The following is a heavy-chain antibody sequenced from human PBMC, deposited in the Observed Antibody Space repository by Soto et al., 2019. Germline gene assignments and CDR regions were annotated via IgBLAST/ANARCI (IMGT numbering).Heavy chain of an antibody. Sequence: EVQLVASGGGLVQPGVSLRLSCAASGFTFSSYGMNWVRQAPGKGLEWVSYISSSSTTIYYADSVKGRFTIFRDNAKNSLYLQLNSLRDEDTAVYYCARSPYYYDSSNYYGYWGQGTLVTVSS. D-gene: IGHD3-22*01. CDR1: GFTFSSYG. CDR3: ARSPYYYDSSNYYGY. CDR2: ISSSSTTI. J-gene: IGHJ4*02. V-gene: IGHV3-48*02.